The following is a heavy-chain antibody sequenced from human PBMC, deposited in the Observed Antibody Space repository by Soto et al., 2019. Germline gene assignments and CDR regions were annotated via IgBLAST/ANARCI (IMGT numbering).Heavy chain of an antibody. CDR3: VKGYSRAWYAPVVY. CDR1: GFIFNEYA. D-gene: IGHD6-19*01. Sequence: EVQLVESGGGLVQPGRSLRLSCAASGFIFNEYAMHWVRQAPGKGLEWVSGINWNGGSIGYADSVKGRFTISRDNAVNSLYLQMNSLRPEDTALYYCVKGYSRAWYAPVVYWGQGTLVTVSS. J-gene: IGHJ4*02. V-gene: IGHV3-9*01. CDR2: INWNGGSI.